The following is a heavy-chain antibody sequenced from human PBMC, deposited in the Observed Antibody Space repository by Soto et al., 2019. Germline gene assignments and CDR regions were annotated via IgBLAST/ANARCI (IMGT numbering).Heavy chain of an antibody. J-gene: IGHJ2*01. CDR2: ISSSSSYT. CDR1: GFTFSDYY. D-gene: IGHD6-19*01. Sequence: GGSLRLSCAASGFTFSDYYMSRIRQAPRKGLEWVSYISSSSSYTNYADSVKGRFTISRDNAKNSLYLQMNSLRAEDTAVYYCASVAGTYYWYFDLWGRGTLVTVSS. CDR3: ASVAGTYYWYFDL. V-gene: IGHV3-11*06.